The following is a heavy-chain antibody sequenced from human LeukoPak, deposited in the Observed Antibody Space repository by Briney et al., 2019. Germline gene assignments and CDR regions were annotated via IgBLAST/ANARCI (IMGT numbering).Heavy chain of an antibody. CDR1: GGTFSSYA. V-gene: IGHV1-69*06. CDR3: AKGDTTWELPHDD. CDR2: IIPIFGTA. Sequence: ASVKVSCKASGGTFSSYAISWVRQAPGQGLEWMGGIIPIFGTANYAQKFQGRVTITEDTSTDTAYMELSSLRSEDTAVYYCAKGDTTWELPHDDWGQGTLVTVSS. D-gene: IGHD1-26*01. J-gene: IGHJ4*02.